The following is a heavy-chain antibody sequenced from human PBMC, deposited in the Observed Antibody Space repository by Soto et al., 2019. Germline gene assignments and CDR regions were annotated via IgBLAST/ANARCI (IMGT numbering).Heavy chain of an antibody. CDR1: GYSFTSYW. D-gene: IGHD2-15*01. V-gene: IGHV5-51*01. CDR2: IYPGDSDT. J-gene: IGHJ3*02. CDR3: ARLPYCSGGSCYGVRPGPAVMNEVDAFDI. Sequence: GESLKIFCKGSGYSFTSYWIGWVRQMPGKGLEWMGIIYPGDSDTRYSPSFQGQVTISADKSISTAYLQWSSLKASDTAMYYCARLPYCSGGSCYGVRPGPAVMNEVDAFDIWGQGTMVTVSS.